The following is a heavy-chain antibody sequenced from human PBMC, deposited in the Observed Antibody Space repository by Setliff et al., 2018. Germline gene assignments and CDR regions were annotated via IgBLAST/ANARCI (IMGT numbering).Heavy chain of an antibody. Sequence: GGSLRLSCAASGFTFSTYYMHWVRQPPSKRLEWVAFIRYDGSITHYGDSVKGRFIISRENSKNTVDLQMNSLKTEDAAIYYCAKDRRERVATIADSWGQGTLVTVSS. J-gene: IGHJ4*02. D-gene: IGHD5-12*01. CDR3: AKDRRERVATIADS. CDR2: IRYDGSIT. V-gene: IGHV3-30*02. CDR1: GFTFSTYY.